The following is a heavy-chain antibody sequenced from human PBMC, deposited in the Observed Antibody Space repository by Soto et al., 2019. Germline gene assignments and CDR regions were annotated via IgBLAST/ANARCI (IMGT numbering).Heavy chain of an antibody. Sequence: GGSLRLSCAASGFTFSSYWMSWVRQAPGKGLEWVANIKQDGSEKYYVDSVKGRFTISRDSAKNSLYLQMNSLRAEDTAVYYCARDPGYYDFWSGYYGHTDYWGQGTLVTVSS. D-gene: IGHD3-3*01. V-gene: IGHV3-7*01. CDR1: GFTFSSYW. J-gene: IGHJ4*02. CDR3: ARDPGYYDFWSGYYGHTDY. CDR2: IKQDGSEK.